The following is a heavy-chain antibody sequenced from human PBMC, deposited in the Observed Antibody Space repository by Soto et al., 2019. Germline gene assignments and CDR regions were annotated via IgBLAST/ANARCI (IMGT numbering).Heavy chain of an antibody. V-gene: IGHV4-59*11. CDR1: GGSISSHY. D-gene: IGHD1-26*01. CDR3: ARDGREASGIDV. J-gene: IGHJ6*02. CDR2: IYYRGNT. Sequence: ETLSLTCTVSGGSISSHYWSWVRQAPGKGLEWIGCIYYRGNTFYNPSLKSRGTISVDTSNNQFSLKLDSVTPADTAVYYCARDGREASGIDVWGQGTAVTVSS.